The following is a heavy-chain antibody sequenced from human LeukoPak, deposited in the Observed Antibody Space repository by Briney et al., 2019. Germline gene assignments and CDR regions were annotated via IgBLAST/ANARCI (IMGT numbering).Heavy chain of an antibody. CDR2: ISSSGSYI. V-gene: IGHV3-21*01. D-gene: IGHD4-17*01. J-gene: IGHJ4*02. Sequence: PGGSLRLSCAASGFTFTSYSMNWVRQAPGKGLEWVSSISSSGSYIYYADSVKGRFTISRDNAKNSLYLQMNSLGAEDTAVYYCARDYYGDYLFDYWGQGTLVTVSS. CDR1: GFTFTSYS. CDR3: ARDYYGDYLFDY.